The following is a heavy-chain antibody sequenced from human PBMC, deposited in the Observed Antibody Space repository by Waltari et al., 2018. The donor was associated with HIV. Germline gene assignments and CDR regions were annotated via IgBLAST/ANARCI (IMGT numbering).Heavy chain of an antibody. J-gene: IGHJ6*02. D-gene: IGHD3-10*01. CDR1: GFSLSTNGMW. Sequence: QVTLRESGPALLKPTQTLTLTCTFSGFSLSTNGMWVSWIRQPPGTALEWLARIDWDDDKYYTTSLKTRLTISKDTSKDQVVLTMTNMDPVDSGTYFCARSYGRGITMPRGDIHAMDVWGQGTTVTVSS. V-gene: IGHV2-70*15. CDR3: ARSYGRGITMPRGDIHAMDV. CDR2: IDWDDDK.